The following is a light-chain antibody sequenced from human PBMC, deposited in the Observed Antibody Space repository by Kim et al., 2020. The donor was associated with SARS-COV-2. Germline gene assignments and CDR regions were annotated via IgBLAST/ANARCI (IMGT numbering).Light chain of an antibody. CDR3: QHYGAYPRT. CDR2: GAS. V-gene: IGKV1-16*01. CDR1: QGIATY. Sequence: DIQMTQSPSSLSAALGDRVTITCRASQGIATYLAWFQQKPGKAPQSLIYGASTLESGVPSRFSGSGYGTDFTLIISRLQPEDFGTYYCQHYGAYPRTFGQWTKVDIK. J-gene: IGKJ1*01.